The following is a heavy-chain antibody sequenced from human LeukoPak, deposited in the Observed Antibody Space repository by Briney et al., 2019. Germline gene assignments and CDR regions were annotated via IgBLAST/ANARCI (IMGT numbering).Heavy chain of an antibody. CDR3: ARILTIFGVVSKFDY. D-gene: IGHD3-3*01. CDR1: GGSFSGHY. J-gene: IGHJ4*02. V-gene: IGHV4-34*01. Sequence: SETLSLTCAVYGGSFSGHYWSWIRQPPGKGLEWIGEINHSGSTNYNPSLKSRVTISVDTSKNQFSLKLSSVTAADTAVYYCARILTIFGVVSKFDYWGQGALVTVSS. CDR2: INHSGST.